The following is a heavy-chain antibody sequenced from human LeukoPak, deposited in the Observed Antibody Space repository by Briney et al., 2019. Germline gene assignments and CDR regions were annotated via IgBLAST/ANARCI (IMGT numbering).Heavy chain of an antibody. CDR2: IYYSGST. J-gene: IGHJ6*02. V-gene: IGHV4-61*01. D-gene: IGHD2/OR15-2a*01. CDR3: VRGFFYTGMDV. CDR1: GGSVSSGSYY. Sequence: SETLSLTCTVSGGSVSSGSYYWSWIRQPPGKGLEWIGYIYYSGSTNYNPSLKSRVTISVDTSKNQFSLQLNSVTPEDTAVYYCVRGFFYTGMDVWGQGTTVTVSS.